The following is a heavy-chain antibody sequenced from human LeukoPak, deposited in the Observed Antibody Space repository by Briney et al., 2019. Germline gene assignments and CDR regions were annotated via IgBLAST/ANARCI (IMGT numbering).Heavy chain of an antibody. CDR3: ARDEGSGRSWYSRGAFDY. Sequence: GGSLRLSCAASGFAFSSYAMTWVRQAPGKGLEWVSSFSGSGAITYYADSVKGRFTISRDNSKNTLYLQMNSLRAEDTALYYCARDEGSGRSWYSRGAFDYWGQGTLVTVSS. CDR1: GFAFSSYA. V-gene: IGHV3-23*01. CDR2: FSGSGAIT. J-gene: IGHJ4*02. D-gene: IGHD6-13*01.